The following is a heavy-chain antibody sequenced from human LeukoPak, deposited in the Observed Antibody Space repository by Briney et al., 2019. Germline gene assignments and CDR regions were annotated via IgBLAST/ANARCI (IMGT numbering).Heavy chain of an antibody. V-gene: IGHV4-34*01. CDR2: INHSGST. CDR3: ARSTPQLLLWFGESPGWFDP. Sequence: PSETLSLTCAVYGGSFSGYYWSWIRQPPGKGLEWIGEINHSGSTNYNPSLKSRVTISVDTSKNQFSLKLSSVTAADTAVYYCARSTPQLLLWFGESPGWFDPWGQGTLVTVSS. J-gene: IGHJ5*02. CDR1: GGSFSGYY. D-gene: IGHD3-10*01.